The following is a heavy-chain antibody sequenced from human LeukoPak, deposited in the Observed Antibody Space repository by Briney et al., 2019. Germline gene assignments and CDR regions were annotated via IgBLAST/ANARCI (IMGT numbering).Heavy chain of an antibody. J-gene: IGHJ4*02. D-gene: IGHD2-2*01. CDR3: ARQKYCSSSTCYFYFDY. Sequence: SETLSLTCTVSGGSISSYYWSWIRQPPGKGLEWIGYIYYTGSTNYNPSLKSRVTISVDTSKKQFSLKLSSVTAADTAVYYCARQKYCSSSTCYFYFDYWGQGTLVTVSS. CDR1: GGSISSYY. CDR2: IYYTGST. V-gene: IGHV4-59*01.